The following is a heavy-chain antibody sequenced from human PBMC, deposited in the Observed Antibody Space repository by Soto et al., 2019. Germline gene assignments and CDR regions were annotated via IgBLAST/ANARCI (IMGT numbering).Heavy chain of an antibody. D-gene: IGHD3-10*01. CDR2: MNPNSGNT. V-gene: IGHV1-8*01. J-gene: IGHJ5*02. Sequence: QVQLVQSGAEVKKPGASVKVSCKASGYTFTSYDINWVRQATGQGLEWMGWMNPNSGNTGYAQKFQGRVTMNRNTPISTAYIELSSLRSEDTAVYYCARASMVRGVTSNWFDPWGQGTLVTVSS. CDR1: GYTFTSYD. CDR3: ARASMVRGVTSNWFDP.